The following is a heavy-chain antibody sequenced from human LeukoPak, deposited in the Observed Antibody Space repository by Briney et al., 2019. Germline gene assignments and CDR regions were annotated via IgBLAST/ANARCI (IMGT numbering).Heavy chain of an antibody. V-gene: IGHV4-31*03. D-gene: IGHD6-6*01. CDR3: AAAATSSSSELGY. CDR1: GGSINSGSYY. CDR2: IHYSGST. J-gene: IGHJ4*02. Sequence: SETLSLTCTVSGGSINSGSYYWGWIRQHPGKGLEWIGYIHYSGSTYYNPSLKSRLTISVDTSKNQLSLKLSSVTAADTAVYYCAAAATSSSSELGYWGQGTLVTVSS.